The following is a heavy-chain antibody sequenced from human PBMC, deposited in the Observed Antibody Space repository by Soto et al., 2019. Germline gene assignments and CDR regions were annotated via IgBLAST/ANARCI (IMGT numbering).Heavy chain of an antibody. V-gene: IGHV3-30*18. Sequence: PGGSLRLSCAASGFTFSSYGMHWVRQAPGKGLEWVAVISYDGSNKYYADSVKGRFTISRDNSKNTLYLQMNSLRAEDTAVYYCAKDSTGYSSGWYYYYGMDVWGQGTTVTVSS. CDR2: ISYDGSNK. CDR3: AKDSTGYSSGWYYYYGMDV. J-gene: IGHJ6*02. D-gene: IGHD6-19*01. CDR1: GFTFSSYG.